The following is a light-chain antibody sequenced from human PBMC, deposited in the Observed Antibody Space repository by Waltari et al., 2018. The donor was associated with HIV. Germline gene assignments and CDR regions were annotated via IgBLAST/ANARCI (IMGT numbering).Light chain of an antibody. V-gene: IGKV3-20*01. CDR3: QQYVSSQT. CDR1: QSISSSY. CDR2: GAS. J-gene: IGKJ1*01. Sequence: ELVLTQSPGTLSLSPGERATLSCRASQSISSSYLAWYQQKPGQAPRLLMYGASNRATGIPDRFSGSGSGTDFTLTISRLEPEDLAVYYCQQYVSSQTFGQGTKVEIK.